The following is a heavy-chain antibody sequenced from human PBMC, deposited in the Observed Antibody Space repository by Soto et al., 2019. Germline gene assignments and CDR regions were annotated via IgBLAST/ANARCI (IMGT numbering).Heavy chain of an antibody. CDR3: AKGPWTTVVTPLNY. CDR2: ISGSGGST. Sequence: EVQVLESGGGLVQPGGSLRLSCAASGFTFSRYAMCWVRQATGKGLEWVSAISGSGGSTHYADSVKGRFTISRDNTKNTLYLQMNSLRAEDTAVYYCAKGPWTTVVTPLNYWGQGTLVTVSS. CDR1: GFTFSRYA. D-gene: IGHD4-17*01. J-gene: IGHJ4*02. V-gene: IGHV3-23*01.